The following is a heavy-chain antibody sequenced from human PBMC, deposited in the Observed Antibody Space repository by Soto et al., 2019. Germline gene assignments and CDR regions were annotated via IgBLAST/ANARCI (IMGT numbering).Heavy chain of an antibody. J-gene: IGHJ4*02. CDR2: MSYDGSDT. CDR3: TFVRVADSAFDN. CDR1: GFIFSNNC. D-gene: IGHD3-10*02. V-gene: IGHV3-30*02. Sequence: GGSLRLSWAASGFIFSNNCMHWVRQTPGKGLEWVAFMSYDGSDTFYADSVKGRFTISRDNSNNTLFLHMSNLRAEDTAMYYCTFVRVADSAFDNWGKGTLVTVSS.